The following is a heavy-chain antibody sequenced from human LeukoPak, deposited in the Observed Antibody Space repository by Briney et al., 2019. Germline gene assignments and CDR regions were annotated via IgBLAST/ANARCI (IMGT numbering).Heavy chain of an antibody. CDR2: INHSGST. V-gene: IGHV4-34*01. CDR3: ARFRSIDIVVVPAAMSRNNWFDP. CDR1: GGSFSGYY. J-gene: IGHJ5*02. Sequence: SETLSLTCAVYGGSFSGYYWSWIRQPPGKGLERIGEINHSGSTNYNPSLKSRVTISVDTSKNQFSLKLSSVTAADTAVYYCARFRSIDIVVVPAAMSRNNWFDPWGQGTLVTVSS. D-gene: IGHD2-2*01.